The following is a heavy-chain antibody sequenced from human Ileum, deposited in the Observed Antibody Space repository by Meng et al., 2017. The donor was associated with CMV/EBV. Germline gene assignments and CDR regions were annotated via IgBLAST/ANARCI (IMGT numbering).Heavy chain of an antibody. V-gene: IGHV7-4-1*02. J-gene: IGHJ4*02. CDR1: GYTFTSNN. CDR3: ARDGLSGRYFGY. D-gene: IGHD1-26*01. Sequence: QVHLVKSGSELKKPGASVKGFCKTSGYTFTSNNIIWVRQASGKGPEWIGWVDTNTGNPTYAQGFTGRFVFSLDTSVNTAYLQISSLKAEDTAVYYCARDGLSGRYFGYWGQGTLVTVS. CDR2: VDTNTGNP.